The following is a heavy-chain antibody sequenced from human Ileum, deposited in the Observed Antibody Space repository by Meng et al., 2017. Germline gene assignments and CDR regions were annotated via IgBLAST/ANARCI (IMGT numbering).Heavy chain of an antibody. J-gene: IGHJ5*01. CDR2: ISGNGDNT. Sequence: DVELGESGGGLVQPGVSLRLSWAASGFHFSFYAMSWVRQAPGKGLEWVSLISGNGDNTDYADSVKGRFTISRDNSKDMLYLQMNSLRVEDTAIYYCAFDFWGQGTLVTVAS. CDR1: GFHFSFYA. CDR3: AFDF. V-gene: IGHV3-23*04.